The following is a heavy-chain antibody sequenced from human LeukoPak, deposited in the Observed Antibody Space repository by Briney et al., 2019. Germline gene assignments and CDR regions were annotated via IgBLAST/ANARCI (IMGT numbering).Heavy chain of an antibody. V-gene: IGHV1-69*05. CDR2: IIPIFGTA. D-gene: IGHD4-17*01. CDR3: ARTNPTFTVTDNRRHYYYYYMDV. Sequence: SVKVSCKASGGTFSSYAISWVRQAPGQGLEWMGGIIPIFGTANYAQKFQGRVTITTDESTSTAYMELSSLRSEDTAVYYCARTNPTFTVTDNRRHYYYYYMDVWGKGTTVTVSS. CDR1: GGTFSSYA. J-gene: IGHJ6*03.